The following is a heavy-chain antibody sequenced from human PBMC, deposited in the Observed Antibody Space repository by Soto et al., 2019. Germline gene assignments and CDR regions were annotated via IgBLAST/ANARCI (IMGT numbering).Heavy chain of an antibody. CDR2: ISSSGGST. J-gene: IGHJ4*02. CDR3: AKAITWYPYFDF. V-gene: IGHV3-23*01. CDR1: GFTFSSYA. Sequence: EVQLLESGGGLVQPGGSLRLSCAASGFTFSSYAMNWVRQAPGKGLEWVSAISSSGGSTYYADSVKGRFTISRDNSKNKLYLQMNTLTAEDTAVYYCAKAITWYPYFDFWGQGTLVTVSS. D-gene: IGHD6-13*01.